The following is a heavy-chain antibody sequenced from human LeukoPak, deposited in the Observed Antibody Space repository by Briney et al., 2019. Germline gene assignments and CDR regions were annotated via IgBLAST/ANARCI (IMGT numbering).Heavy chain of an antibody. CDR3: ARDRNWGKTSWYLDL. CDR1: GFTFGRFG. D-gene: IGHD7-27*01. J-gene: IGHJ2*01. V-gene: IGHV3-33*01. CDR2: IWYDGSDQ. Sequence: GRSLRLSCTASGFTFGRFGMHWVRQAPGKGLKWVALIWYDGSDQRYAVSVKGRFTVSRDNPKNMVYLQMSSLGAEDTAVYYCARDRNWGKTSWYLDLWGRGNLVTVSS.